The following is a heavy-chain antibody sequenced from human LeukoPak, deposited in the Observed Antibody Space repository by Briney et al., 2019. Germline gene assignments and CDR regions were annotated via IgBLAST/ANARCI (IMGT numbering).Heavy chain of an antibody. CDR2: ITWDGDSS. J-gene: IGHJ6*04. CDR3: AELGITMIGGV. Sequence: PGGSLRLSCAASGFTFDDYAMHWVRHAPGKGLEWVSLITWDGDSSYYADSVKGRFTISRDNAKNSLYLQMNSLRAEDTAVYYCAELGITMIGGVWGKGTTVTISS. V-gene: IGHV3-43D*03. CDR1: GFTFDDYA. D-gene: IGHD3-10*02.